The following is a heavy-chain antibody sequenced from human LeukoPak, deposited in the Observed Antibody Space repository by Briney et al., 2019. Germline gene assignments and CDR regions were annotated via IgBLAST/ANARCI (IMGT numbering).Heavy chain of an antibody. CDR2: ISLRGLT. J-gene: IGHJ4*02. CDR3: SRESGPFSPFGF. D-gene: IGHD1-26*01. Sequence: TASETLSLTCGVSGGSISGTNWWSWVRQPPGQGLEWIGEISLRGLTNYNPSLRSRLTMSLDESKNQASLNLTSVTAADTAVYYCSRESGPFSPFGFWGQGTLVSVHS. CDR1: GGSISGTNW. V-gene: IGHV4-4*02.